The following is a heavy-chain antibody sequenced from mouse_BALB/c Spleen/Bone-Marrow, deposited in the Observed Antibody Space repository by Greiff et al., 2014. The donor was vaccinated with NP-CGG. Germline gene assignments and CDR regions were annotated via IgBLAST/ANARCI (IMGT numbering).Heavy chain of an antibody. CDR2: IYPGNNDA. J-gene: IGHJ3*01. Sequence: VQLQQSGPVLARPGASLRMSCKASGYTFTNYCINWVKQRPGQGLEWIGAIYPGNNDAKYTQKFKAKAKLTAVTSTTTADMEVSSLTNDDSAVYYCARNGDPGFAYWGQGTLVTVSS. CDR1: GYTFTNYC. D-gene: IGHD4-1*01. V-gene: IGHV1-5*01. CDR3: ARNGDPGFAY.